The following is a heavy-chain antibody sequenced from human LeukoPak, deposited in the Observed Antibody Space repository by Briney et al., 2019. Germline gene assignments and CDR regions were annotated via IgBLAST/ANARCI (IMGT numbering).Heavy chain of an antibody. CDR1: GFTFSNAW. J-gene: IGHJ4*02. CDR2: VKSKTDGGTA. CDR3: TVDYPLYYTNYGFDY. D-gene: IGHD4-11*01. Sequence: GGSLRLSCAGSGFTFSNAWMSWVRQAPGKGLEWVGRVKSKTDGGTADLAAPVKGRFTISRDDSKNTLYLQMSILKTEDTAVYYCTVDYPLYYTNYGFDYWGQGTLVTVSS. V-gene: IGHV3-15*01.